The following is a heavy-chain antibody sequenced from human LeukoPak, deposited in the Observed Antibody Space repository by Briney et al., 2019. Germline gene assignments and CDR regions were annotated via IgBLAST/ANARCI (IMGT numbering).Heavy chain of an antibody. CDR2: IRGKANSYAT. CDR1: GFPFSGSA. D-gene: IGHD4-17*01. Sequence: GGSLRLSCAASGFPFSGSAVHWVRQASGKGLEWVGRIRGKANSYATAYAASVEGRFTISKDDSKNTAYLQMNSLKAEDTAVYYCTKSVGTTVTTAPTGYWGQGTLVTVSS. J-gene: IGHJ4*02. V-gene: IGHV3-73*01. CDR3: TKSVGTTVTTAPTGY.